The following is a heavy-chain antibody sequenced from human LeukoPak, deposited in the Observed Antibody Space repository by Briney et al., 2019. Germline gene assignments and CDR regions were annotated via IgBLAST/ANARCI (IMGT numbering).Heavy chain of an antibody. CDR1: GFTFSYHY. CDR3: ARTLASGRGFRNAVDV. Sequence: PGGALRLSCVSSGFTFSYHYMTWIRQAPGKGLEGVSYISRSDFYTHYAHSVKGRFIISRDNAKNSLFLQMNSLRVEDTAVYYCARTLASGRGFRNAVDVWGQGTSVTVSS. V-gene: IGHV3-11*06. J-gene: IGHJ6*02. CDR2: ISRSDFYT. D-gene: IGHD3-10*01.